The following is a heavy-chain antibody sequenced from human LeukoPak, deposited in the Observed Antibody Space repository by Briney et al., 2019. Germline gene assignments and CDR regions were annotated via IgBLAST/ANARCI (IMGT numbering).Heavy chain of an antibody. Sequence: GGPLRLSCAASGFTFSSYGIHWVRQAPGKGLEWVAFIQNDGNNKFYADSVKGRFTISRDNSENTLYLQMNSLRAEDTAIYHCAKDEIQGVVGAGPGYWGQGTLVTVSS. CDR3: AKDEIQGVVGAGPGY. CDR1: GFTFSSYG. J-gene: IGHJ4*02. V-gene: IGHV3-30*02. D-gene: IGHD1-26*01. CDR2: IQNDGNNK.